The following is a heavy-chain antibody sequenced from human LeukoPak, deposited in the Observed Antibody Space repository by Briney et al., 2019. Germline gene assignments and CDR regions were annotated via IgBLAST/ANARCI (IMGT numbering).Heavy chain of an antibody. J-gene: IGHJ4*02. CDR3: ARDYTDYYDSRGYTYYFDY. V-gene: IGHV3-21*01. D-gene: IGHD3-22*01. CDR2: ISGSSSYI. CDR1: GFTFSSYS. Sequence: PGGSLRLSCAASGFTFSSYSMNWVRQAPGKGLEWVSSISGSSSYISSADSVKGRFTISRDNAKNSLYLQMNSLRAGDTAMYYCARDYTDYYDSRGYTYYFDYWGQGTLVTVSS.